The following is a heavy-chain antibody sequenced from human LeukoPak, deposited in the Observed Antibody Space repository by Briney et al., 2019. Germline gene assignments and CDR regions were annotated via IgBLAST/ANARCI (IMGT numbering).Heavy chain of an antibody. V-gene: IGHV3-74*01. CDR2: INSDGSST. CDR1: GFTFSSYW. D-gene: IGHD3-10*01. Sequence: RRSLRLSCAASGFTFSSYWMHWVRQAPGKGLVWVSRINSDGSSTIHADSVKGRFTISRDNAKNTLYLQMNSLRAEDTAVYYCARAEWPSLLPQGWGQGTLVTVSS. J-gene: IGHJ4*02. CDR3: ARAEWPSLLPQG.